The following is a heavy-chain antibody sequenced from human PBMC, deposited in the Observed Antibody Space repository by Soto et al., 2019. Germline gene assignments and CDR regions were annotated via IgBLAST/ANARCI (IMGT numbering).Heavy chain of an antibody. Sequence: LSLTCTVSGGSMRNYFWTWIRQPPGKGLEWIGYIHYSGTTSFFPSYNPSLRSRVTISEDTSKNQFSLKLLSVTTADTAVYFCAAGEASSRNLAPYYLDFWGQGTLVTVYS. CDR2: IHYSGTT. V-gene: IGHV4-59*01. D-gene: IGHD6-13*01. CDR3: AAGEASSRNLAPYYLDF. J-gene: IGHJ4*02. CDR1: GGSMRNYF.